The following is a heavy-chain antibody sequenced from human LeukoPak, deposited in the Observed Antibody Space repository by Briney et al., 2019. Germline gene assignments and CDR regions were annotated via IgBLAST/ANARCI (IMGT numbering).Heavy chain of an antibody. CDR1: GFVFSRDN. CDR2: IIEAI. CDR3: VREVGRPQTFFFDS. Sequence: GGSLRLSCVGSGFVFSRDNMNWVRRAPGKGLEWVEHIIEAIYYAGSVQGRFTISRDNAKNSLYLQMTNLRAEDTAMYYCVREVGRPQTFFFDSWGRGTPVTVSS. J-gene: IGHJ4*02. V-gene: IGHV3-48*04.